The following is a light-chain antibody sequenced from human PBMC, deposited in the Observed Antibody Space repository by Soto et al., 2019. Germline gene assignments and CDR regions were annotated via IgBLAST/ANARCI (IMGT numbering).Light chain of an antibody. J-gene: IGKJ1*01. CDR3: QQRSNWPPT. CDR1: QSVSSY. V-gene: IGKV3-11*01. Sequence: ELVWTQSPATLSLSPVERATLSCRASQSVSSYLAWYQQKPGQAPRLLIYDASNRATGIPARFSGSGSGTDFTLTISSLEPEDFAVYYCQQRSNWPPTFGQGTKVDIK. CDR2: DAS.